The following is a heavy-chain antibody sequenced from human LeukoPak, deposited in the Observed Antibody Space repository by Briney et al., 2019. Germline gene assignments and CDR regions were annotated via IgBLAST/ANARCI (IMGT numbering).Heavy chain of an antibody. CDR3: AKDGRSYSSGWPPFEY. CDR2: IRYDGNNK. CDR1: GFTFSNYG. J-gene: IGHJ4*02. V-gene: IGHV3-30*02. D-gene: IGHD6-19*01. Sequence: GGSLRLSCGASGFTFSNYGMLWVRQAPGKGLEWVAFIRYDGNNKLYADSMKGRFTISRDNSKNTLYLQMNSLRPEDTAVYYCAKDGRSYSSGWPPFEYWGQGTLVTVSS.